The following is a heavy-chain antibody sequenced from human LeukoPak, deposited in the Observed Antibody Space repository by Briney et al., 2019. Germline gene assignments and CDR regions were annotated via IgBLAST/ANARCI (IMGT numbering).Heavy chain of an antibody. Sequence: KAGGSLRLSCAASGFTFSDYYMSWIRQAPGKGLEWVSYISSSDTYTNYADSVKGRFTISRDNAKNTLYLQMNSLRAEDAAVYYCATIGDRRSGELYRIDYWGQGTLVTVSS. CDR1: GFTFSDYY. CDR3: ATIGDRRSGELYRIDY. J-gene: IGHJ4*02. V-gene: IGHV3-11*06. CDR2: ISSSDTYT. D-gene: IGHD1-26*01.